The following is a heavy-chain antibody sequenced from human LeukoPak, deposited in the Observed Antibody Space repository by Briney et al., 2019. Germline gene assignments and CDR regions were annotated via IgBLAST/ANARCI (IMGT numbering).Heavy chain of an antibody. CDR3: AREGDQIPTTVGGPYDY. V-gene: IGHV3-23*01. J-gene: IGHJ4*02. CDR2: VSTGGGST. CDR1: GFTFSSYA. Sequence: GGSLRLSCAASGFTFSSYAMSWVRQAPGKGLEWVSAVSTGGGSTYYADSVKGRFTISRDNAKNSLYLQMNSLRAEDTAVYYCAREGDQIPTTVGGPYDYWGQGTLVTVSS. D-gene: IGHD4-17*01.